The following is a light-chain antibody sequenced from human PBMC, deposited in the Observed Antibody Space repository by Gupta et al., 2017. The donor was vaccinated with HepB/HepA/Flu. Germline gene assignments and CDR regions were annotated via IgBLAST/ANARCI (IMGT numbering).Light chain of an antibody. Sequence: DIQMIQSPSSLSASVGERVTITCRASQSISNYLNWYQQKPGKAPKLLIYAASSLQSGVPSRFSGSGSGTDFTLTISSLQPEDFATYYCQHSNSTPRPFGQGTKVEIK. J-gene: IGKJ1*01. CDR3: QHSNSTPRP. CDR2: AAS. V-gene: IGKV1-39*01. CDR1: QSISNY.